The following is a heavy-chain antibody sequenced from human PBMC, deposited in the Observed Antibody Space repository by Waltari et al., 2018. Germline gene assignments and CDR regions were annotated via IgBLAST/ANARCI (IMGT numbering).Heavy chain of an antibody. CDR3: ARTFMVRTIRSRGWFDP. Sequence: QLQLQESGPRLVKPSETLSLTCSVSGDSITSSNYYWAWIRQPPGKLLVWIGSVYYPATTYYKAALKCRVTISVDTSKNYFSLCLTSVTATDTAIYFCARTFMVRTIRSRGWFDPWGQGTLVTVSS. J-gene: IGHJ5*02. CDR2: VYYPATT. V-gene: IGHV4-39*02. CDR1: GDSITSSNYY. D-gene: IGHD3-10*01.